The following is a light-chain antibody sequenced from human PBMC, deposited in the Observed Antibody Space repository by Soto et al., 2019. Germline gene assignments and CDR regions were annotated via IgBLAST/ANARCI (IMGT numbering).Light chain of an antibody. CDR1: QSISNY. Sequence: DIQMTQCPSSVSPSVGDRVTITCRASQSISNYLNWFQQKPGKAPKLLIYAASSLQSGVPSRFSGSGSGTDFTLAISSLQPEDFATYYCQQSYSTPRTFGQGTKVEIK. J-gene: IGKJ1*01. CDR3: QQSYSTPRT. V-gene: IGKV1-39*01. CDR2: AAS.